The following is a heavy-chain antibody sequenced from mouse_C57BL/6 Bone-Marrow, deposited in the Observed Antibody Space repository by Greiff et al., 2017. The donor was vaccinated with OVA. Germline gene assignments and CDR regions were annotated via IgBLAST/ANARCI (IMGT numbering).Heavy chain of an antibody. CDR3: AIPYYGTWFAY. CDR1: GYTFTRYW. Sequence: QVPLQQPGAELVKPGASVKLSCKASGYTFTRYWMHWVKQRPGPGLEWIGMIHPNIGSPNYNQQFKCQAPLTVDKSSSTAYMQLSSLTSEDSAVYYCAIPYYGTWFAYWGQGTLVTVSA. CDR2: IHPNIGSP. J-gene: IGHJ3*01. V-gene: IGHV1-64*01. D-gene: IGHD2-10*01.